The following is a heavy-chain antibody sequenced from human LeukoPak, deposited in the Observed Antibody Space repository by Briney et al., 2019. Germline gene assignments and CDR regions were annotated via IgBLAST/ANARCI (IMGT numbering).Heavy chain of an antibody. CDR2: ISSGGSR. CDR3: ARVRQDWGSSDAFDI. V-gene: IGHV4-39*02. CDR1: GGSIRNSVYY. Sequence: SETLSLTCAVSGGSIRNSVYYWGWIRQPPGKGLEWIGDISSGGSRHYNPSLKSRVTISVDTSKNQFSLKLSYVTAADTAVNYCARVRQDWGSSDAFDIWGQGTMVTVSS. J-gene: IGHJ3*02. D-gene: IGHD7-27*01.